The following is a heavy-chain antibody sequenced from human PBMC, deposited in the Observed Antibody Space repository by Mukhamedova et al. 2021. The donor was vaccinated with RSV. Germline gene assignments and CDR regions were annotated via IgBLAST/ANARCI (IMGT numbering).Heavy chain of an antibody. J-gene: IGHJ4*02. Sequence: GKGLEWIGEINHSGSTNYNPSLKSRVTISVDTSKNQFSLKMSSVTAADTAVYYCARPGIVGATNPYYFDYWGQGTL. CDR2: INHSGST. CDR3: ARPGIVGATNPYYFDY. D-gene: IGHD1-26*01. V-gene: IGHV4-34*01.